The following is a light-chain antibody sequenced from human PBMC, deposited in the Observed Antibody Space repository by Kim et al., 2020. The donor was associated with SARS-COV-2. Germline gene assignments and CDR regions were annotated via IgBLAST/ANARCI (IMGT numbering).Light chain of an antibody. J-gene: IGLJ3*02. CDR3: AAWDDSLSGWV. Sequence: QSVLTQPPSASGTPGQRVTISCSGSSSNIGSNSVYWYQQLPGTAPKLLIYKSNQRPSGVPDRISGSRSGTSASLAISGLRSDDEADYYCAAWDDSLSGWVFGGGTQLTVL. V-gene: IGLV1-47*01. CDR2: KSN. CDR1: SSNIGSNS.